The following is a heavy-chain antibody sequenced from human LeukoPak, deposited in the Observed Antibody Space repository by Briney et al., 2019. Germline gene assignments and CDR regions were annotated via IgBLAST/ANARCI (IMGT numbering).Heavy chain of an antibody. CDR3: AKDLRYCSSTSCYTDYFDY. D-gene: IGHD2-2*01. J-gene: IGHJ4*02. V-gene: IGHV3-23*01. CDR1: GFTFSSYA. CDR2: ISGSGGST. Sequence: GGSLRLSCAASGFTFSSYAMSWVRQAPGKGLEWVSAISGSGGSTYYADSVKGRFTISRDNSKNTLYLQMNSLRAEDTGVYYCAKDLRYCSSTSCYTDYFDYWGQRTLVTVSS.